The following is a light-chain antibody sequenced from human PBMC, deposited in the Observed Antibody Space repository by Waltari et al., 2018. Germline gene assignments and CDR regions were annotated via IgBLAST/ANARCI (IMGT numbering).Light chain of an antibody. Sequence: EIVLKQSPATLSLSPGDRATLSCRASQRISSYLAWYQQKPGQAPRLLIYDASTRATGIPARFSGSGSVTDLTLTISSLEPEDFAIYYCQQRSKSFTFGPGTKVDMK. CDR2: DAS. V-gene: IGKV3-11*01. CDR1: QRISSY. CDR3: QQRSKSFT. J-gene: IGKJ3*01.